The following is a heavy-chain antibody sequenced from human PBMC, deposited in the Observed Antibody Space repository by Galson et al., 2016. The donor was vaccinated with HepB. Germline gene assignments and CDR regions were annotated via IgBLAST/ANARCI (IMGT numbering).Heavy chain of an antibody. CDR3: ARAREVRGEGYYGMDV. J-gene: IGHJ6*02. Sequence: SLRLSCATSGFTFSSYGMHWVRQAPGKGLEWVAVIWFDGSNKWYGDSMKGRFTSSRDNSRNILYLQMNSLRAEDTAVYYCARAREVRGEGYYGMDVWGQGTTVTVSS. V-gene: IGHV3-33*01. D-gene: IGHD3-10*01. CDR2: IWFDGSNK. CDR1: GFTFSSYG.